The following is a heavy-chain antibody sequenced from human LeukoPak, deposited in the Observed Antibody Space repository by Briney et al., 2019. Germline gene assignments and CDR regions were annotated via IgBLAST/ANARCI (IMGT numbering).Heavy chain of an antibody. CDR1: GFTFSSYA. CDR3: AKDPRGSSSSVRYYYYYMDV. V-gene: IGHV3-23*01. Sequence: GGSLRLSCAASGFTFSSYAMSWVRQAPGKGLEWVSSISGSGGSTYYADSVKGRFTISRDNSKNTLYLQINSLRAEDTAVYYCAKDPRGSSSSVRYYYYYMDVWGKGTTVTVSS. CDR2: ISGSGGST. J-gene: IGHJ6*03. D-gene: IGHD6-6*01.